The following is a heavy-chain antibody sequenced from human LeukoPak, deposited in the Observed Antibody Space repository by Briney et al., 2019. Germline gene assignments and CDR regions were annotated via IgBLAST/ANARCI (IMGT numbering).Heavy chain of an antibody. D-gene: IGHD3-10*01. CDR3: ARDYYTSGSPNDF. CDR1: GFTFRSYW. V-gene: IGHV3-74*01. Sequence: PGGSLRLSCAASGFTFRSYWMHWVRQAPGKGLVWVSRINSDGSSTNYADSVRGRFTISRDNAKNTLYLQMNSLRADDTAVYYCARDYYTSGSPNDFWGQRTLVTVSS. J-gene: IGHJ4*02. CDR2: INSDGSST.